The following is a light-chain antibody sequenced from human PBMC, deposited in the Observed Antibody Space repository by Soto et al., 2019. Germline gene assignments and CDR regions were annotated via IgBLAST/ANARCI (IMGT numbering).Light chain of an antibody. Sequence: QPVLTQPPSVSGAPGQRVTISCTGSSSNIGAGYDVHWYQQLPGTAPKLLIYGNSNRPSGVPDRFSGSKSGTSASLAITGLQAEDEADYYCQSYDSSLSALFGGGTQLTV. CDR2: GNS. CDR3: QSYDSSLSAL. J-gene: IGLJ3*02. V-gene: IGLV1-40*01. CDR1: SSNIGAGYD.